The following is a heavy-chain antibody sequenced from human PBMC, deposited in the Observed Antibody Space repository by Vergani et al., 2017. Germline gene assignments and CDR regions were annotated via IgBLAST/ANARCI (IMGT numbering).Heavy chain of an antibody. V-gene: IGHV4-61*02. J-gene: IGHJ4*02. Sequence: QVQLQESGPGLVKPSQTLSLTCTVSGGSISSGSYYWSWIRQPAGKGLEWIGRIYTSGSTNYNPSLKSRVTISVDTSKNQFSLKLSSVTAADTAVYYCASIRRDDGDYDWGQGTLVTVSS. CDR1: GGSISSGSYY. D-gene: IGHD4-17*01. CDR3: ASIRRDDGDYD. CDR2: IYTSGST.